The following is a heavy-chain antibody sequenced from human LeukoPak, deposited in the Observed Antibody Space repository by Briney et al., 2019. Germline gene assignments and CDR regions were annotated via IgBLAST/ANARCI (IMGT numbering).Heavy chain of an antibody. V-gene: IGHV4-59*01. Sequence: PSETLSLTCTVSGGSISSYYWSWIRQPPGKGLEWIGYIYYSGSANYNPSLKSRVTISVDTSRNQFSLKLSSVTAAGTAVYYCARDPSTFYFDYWGQGTLVTVSS. CDR3: ARDPSTFYFDY. CDR2: IYYSGSA. CDR1: GGSISSYY. J-gene: IGHJ4*02.